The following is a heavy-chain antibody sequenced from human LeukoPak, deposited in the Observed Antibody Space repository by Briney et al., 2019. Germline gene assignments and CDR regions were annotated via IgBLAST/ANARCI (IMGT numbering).Heavy chain of an antibody. D-gene: IGHD3-3*01. Sequence: SETLSLTCNVSGGSISRSSYYWGWIRQPPGKGLEWIGEINHSGSTNYNPSLKSRVTISVDTSKNQFSLKLSSVTAADTAVYYCASGRAKYYDFWSGYLDYYYYMDVWGKGTTVTVSS. CDR3: ASGRAKYYDFWSGYLDYYYYMDV. V-gene: IGHV4-39*07. CDR1: GGSISRSSYY. J-gene: IGHJ6*03. CDR2: INHSGST.